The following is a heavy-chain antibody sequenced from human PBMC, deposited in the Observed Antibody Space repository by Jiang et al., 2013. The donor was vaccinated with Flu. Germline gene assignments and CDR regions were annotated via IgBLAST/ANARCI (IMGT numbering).Heavy chain of an antibody. J-gene: IGHJ6*02. V-gene: IGHV2-70*01. CDR3: ARVIAVAGTYYYYYGMDV. CDR1: GFSLSTSGMC. D-gene: IGHD6-19*01. Sequence: VKPTQTLTLTCTFSGFSLSTSGMCVSWIRQPPGKALEWLALIDWDDDKYYSTSLKTRLTISKDTSKNXVVLTMTNMDPVDTATYYCARVIAVAGTYYYYYGMDVWGQGTTVTVSS. CDR2: IDWDDDK.